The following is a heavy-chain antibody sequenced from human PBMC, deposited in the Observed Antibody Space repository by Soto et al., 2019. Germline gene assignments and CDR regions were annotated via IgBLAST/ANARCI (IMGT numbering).Heavy chain of an antibody. CDR3: ARSGQPGYYYYLMDV. CDR2: ISVYNGNT. CDR1: GYTFTGYG. D-gene: IGHD3-10*01. Sequence: QVQRVQSGGEVKKPGASVKVSCKASGYTFTGYGISWVRQAPGQGLEWMGWISVYNGNTKYIQNLQGRVTMTTDTSTSTAYMELRSLRFDDTAVYYCARSGQPGYYYYLMDVWGQGTTVTVSS. J-gene: IGHJ6*02. V-gene: IGHV1-18*01.